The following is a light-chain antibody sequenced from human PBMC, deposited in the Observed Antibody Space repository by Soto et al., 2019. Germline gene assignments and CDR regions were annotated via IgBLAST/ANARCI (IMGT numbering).Light chain of an antibody. CDR3: AAWDDSLNGWV. CDR1: SSNIGSNS. Sequence: QSVLTQPPSASGTPGQRVTISCSGSSSNIGSNSVSWYQQLPGTAPELLIYGDNQRPSGVPDRFSGSKSGTSASLAISGLQSEAEADYYCAAWDDSLNGWVFGGGTKLTVL. CDR2: GDN. V-gene: IGLV1-44*01. J-gene: IGLJ3*02.